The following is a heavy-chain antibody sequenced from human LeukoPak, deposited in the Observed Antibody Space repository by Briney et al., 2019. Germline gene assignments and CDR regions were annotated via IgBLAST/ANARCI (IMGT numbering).Heavy chain of an antibody. D-gene: IGHD1-26*01. CDR1: GFTFSSYA. V-gene: IGHV3-30*04. CDR2: ISYDGSNK. Sequence: PGGSLRLSCAASGFTFSSYAMHWVRQAPGKGLEWVAVISYDGSNKYYADSVKGRFTISRDNSKNTLYLQMNSLRAEDTAVYYCAKAKVGARDWYFDLWGRGTLVTVSS. CDR3: AKAKVGARDWYFDL. J-gene: IGHJ2*01.